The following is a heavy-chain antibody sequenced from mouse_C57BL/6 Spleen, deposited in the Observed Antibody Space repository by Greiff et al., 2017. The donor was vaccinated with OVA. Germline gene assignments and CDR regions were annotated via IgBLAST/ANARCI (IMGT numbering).Heavy chain of an antibody. Sequence: VQLQQPGAELVRPGSSVKLSCKASGYTFTSYWMHWVKQRPIQGLEWIGNIDPSDSETHYNQKFKDKATLTVDKSSSTAYMQLSSLTSEDSAVYYCAREITTVVARYWYFDVWGTGTTVTVSS. V-gene: IGHV1-52*01. CDR3: AREITTVVARYWYFDV. D-gene: IGHD1-1*01. J-gene: IGHJ1*03. CDR1: GYTFTSYW. CDR2: IDPSDSET.